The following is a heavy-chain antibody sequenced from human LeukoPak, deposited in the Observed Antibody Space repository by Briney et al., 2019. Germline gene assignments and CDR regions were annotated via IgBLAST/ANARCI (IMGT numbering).Heavy chain of an antibody. CDR1: GGSFSGYY. D-gene: IGHD2-21*02. Sequence: PSETLSLTCAVYGGSFSGYYWSWIRQPPGKGLEWIGKINHSGSTNYNPSLKSRVTISVDTSKNQFSLKLSSVTAADTAVYYCARGLSSATAGYYYYYYYMDVWGKGTTVTVSS. J-gene: IGHJ6*03. CDR3: ARGLSSATAGYYYYYYYMDV. CDR2: INHSGST. V-gene: IGHV4-34*01.